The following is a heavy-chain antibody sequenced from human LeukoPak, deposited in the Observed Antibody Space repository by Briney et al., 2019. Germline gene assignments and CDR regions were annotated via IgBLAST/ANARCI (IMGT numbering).Heavy chain of an antibody. CDR2: MTPNSGNT. D-gene: IGHD2-2*01. V-gene: IGHV1-8*01. CDR3: ARAPSPASYAMDV. J-gene: IGHJ6*02. CDR1: GYTFPSFD. Sequence: ASVKVSCKAAGYTFPSFDVNWVRQPTGQGLGWMGWMTPNSGNTGYAQEYQGRVTMTRNTSINTAYMEVSGLTSEDTAVYYCARAPSPASYAMDVWGQGTTVTVSS.